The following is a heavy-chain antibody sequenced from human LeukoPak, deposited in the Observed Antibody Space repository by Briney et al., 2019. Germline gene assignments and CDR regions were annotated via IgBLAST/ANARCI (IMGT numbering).Heavy chain of an antibody. V-gene: IGHV4-59*12. Sequence: SETLSLTCSVSGGSISSYYWSWIRQSPGEGLEWIAYLHENGDTNYNPSLKSRVTISADMSKIQFSLKLSSVTAADTAVYYCARDLPYYDYGGNSAFDYWGQGTLVTVSS. CDR3: ARDLPYYDYGGNSAFDY. J-gene: IGHJ4*02. D-gene: IGHD4-23*01. CDR2: LHENGDT. CDR1: GGSISSYY.